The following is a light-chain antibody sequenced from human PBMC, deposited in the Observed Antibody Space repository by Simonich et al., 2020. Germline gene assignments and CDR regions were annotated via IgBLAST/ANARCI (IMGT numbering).Light chain of an antibody. CDR1: QSVLYSSNNKNY. CDR2: WAS. J-gene: IGKJ2*01. CDR3: QQYYSTPYT. Sequence: IVLPQPPDSLPVSLAERATINHKSSQSVLYSSNNKNYLAWYQQKPGQPPKLLIYWASTRESGVPDRFSGSGSGTDFTLTISSLQAEDVAVYYCQQYYSTPYTFGQGTKLEIK. V-gene: IGKV4-1*01.